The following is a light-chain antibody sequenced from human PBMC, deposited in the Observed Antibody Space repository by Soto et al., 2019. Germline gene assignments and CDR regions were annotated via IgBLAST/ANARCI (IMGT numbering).Light chain of an antibody. V-gene: IGLV2-23*01. Sequence: QSALTQPASVSVSPGQSITISCTGTSIDIGTYNLVSWYQHHPGNAPKLMIYEATKRPSGVSSRFSGSKSGNTASLTISGLQTEDEADYYCCSYAGGSTLVFGGGTKLTVL. CDR1: SIDIGTYNL. CDR2: EAT. CDR3: CSYAGGSTLV. J-gene: IGLJ3*02.